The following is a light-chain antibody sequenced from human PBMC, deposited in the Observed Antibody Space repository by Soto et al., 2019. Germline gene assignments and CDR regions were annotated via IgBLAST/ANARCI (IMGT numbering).Light chain of an antibody. CDR3: QQYGSSPPFT. J-gene: IGKJ3*01. Sequence: EIVLTQSPATLSLSPGERATLSCRASQSVGNYLAWYQQKPGQAPRLLIYDSSNRATGIPARFSGSGSGTDFTLTISRLEPEDFAVYYCQQYGSSPPFTFGPGTKVDIK. CDR1: QSVGNY. CDR2: DSS. V-gene: IGKV3-11*01.